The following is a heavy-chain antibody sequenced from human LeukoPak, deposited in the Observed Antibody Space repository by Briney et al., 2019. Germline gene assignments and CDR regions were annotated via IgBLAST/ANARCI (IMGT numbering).Heavy chain of an antibody. Sequence: SETLSLTCTVSGGSITSHYWSWVRQPPGKGLEWIANIDYNGNTNYNPSLKSRVTISLDTSKKQVSLNLSSVTAADTAVYYCAREASSYDILTGYYFYGMDVWGQGTTVTVSS. CDR3: AREASSYDILTGYYFYGMDV. CDR1: GGSITSHY. CDR2: IDYNGNT. J-gene: IGHJ6*02. V-gene: IGHV4-59*11. D-gene: IGHD3-9*01.